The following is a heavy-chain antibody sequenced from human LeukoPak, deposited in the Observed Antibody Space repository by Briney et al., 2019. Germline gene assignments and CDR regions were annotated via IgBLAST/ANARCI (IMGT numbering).Heavy chain of an antibody. Sequence: GESLKISCKGSGYSFTSYWMSWVRQMPGKGLEWMGRIDPSDSYTNYSPSFQGHVTISADKSISTAYLQWSSLKASDTAMYYCSLYGDYFDYWGQGTLVTVSS. J-gene: IGHJ4*02. CDR1: GYSFTSYW. D-gene: IGHD4-17*01. CDR2: IDPSDSYT. CDR3: SLYGDYFDY. V-gene: IGHV5-10-1*01.